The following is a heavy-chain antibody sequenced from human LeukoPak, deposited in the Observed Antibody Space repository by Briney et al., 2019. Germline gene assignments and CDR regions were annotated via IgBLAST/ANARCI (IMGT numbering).Heavy chain of an antibody. CDR2: ISAYNGRT. J-gene: IGHJ4*02. Sequence: ASVKVSCKASGYTFTSSYINWVRQAPGQRLEWMGWISAYNGRTNYAQNFQGRVTMTTDSSTSTAYMDLTSLRSDDTAMYYCARGGTYYPCIDYWGQGTLVTVSS. D-gene: IGHD1-26*01. V-gene: IGHV1-18*01. CDR3: ARGGTYYPCIDY. CDR1: GYTFTSSY.